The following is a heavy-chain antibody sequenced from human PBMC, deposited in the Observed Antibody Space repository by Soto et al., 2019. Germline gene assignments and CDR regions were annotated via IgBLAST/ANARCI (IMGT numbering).Heavy chain of an antibody. Sequence: SETLSLTCSVSGAVTCSGSYYWSWIRQRPGKGLECLGYIFNSGSAYYNPSLGSRVTISIDTSKDEFSLTLSSVTAADTAVYFCARGYSGYDYNFAYWGQGVSVTVSS. CDR2: IFNSGSA. CDR3: ARGYSGYDYNFAY. J-gene: IGHJ4*02. CDR1: GAVTCSGSYY. D-gene: IGHD5-12*01. V-gene: IGHV4-31*03.